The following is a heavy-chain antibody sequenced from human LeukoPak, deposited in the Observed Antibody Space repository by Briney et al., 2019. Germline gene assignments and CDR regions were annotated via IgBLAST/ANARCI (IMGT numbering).Heavy chain of an antibody. CDR3: ARDNDSRVPPHFDY. CDR1: GGTFSSYA. D-gene: IGHD2-21*02. Sequence: SVKVSCKASGGTFSSYAISWVRQAPGQGLEWMGGIIPIFGTANYAQKFQGRVTITRNTSISTAYMELSSLRSEDTAVYYCARDNDSRVPPHFDYWGQGTLVTVSS. J-gene: IGHJ4*02. V-gene: IGHV1-69*05. CDR2: IIPIFGTA.